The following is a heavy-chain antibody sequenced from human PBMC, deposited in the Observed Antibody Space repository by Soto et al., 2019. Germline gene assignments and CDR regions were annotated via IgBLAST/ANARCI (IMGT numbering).Heavy chain of an antibody. CDR2: ISDDGVKK. D-gene: IGHD3-10*01. J-gene: IGHJ3*02. V-gene: IGHV3-30-3*01. CDR1: RFTFSSYA. Sequence: QVQLVESGGGVVQPGRSLRLSCAASRFTFSSYAMHWVRQAPGKGLEWVAAISDDGVKKYYADSVKGRFTISRDNFKNTLYLQMNSLRTEDTAVYYCARRVPRTLDYGISRDVLDIWGQGTMVTVSS. CDR3: ARRVPRTLDYGISRDVLDI.